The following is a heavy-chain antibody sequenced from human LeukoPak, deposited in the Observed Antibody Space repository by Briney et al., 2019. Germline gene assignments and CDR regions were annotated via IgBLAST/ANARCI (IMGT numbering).Heavy chain of an antibody. Sequence: GASVKVSCKASGYTFTSYDINWVRQATGQGLEWMGWMNPNSGDTSYAREFQDRVTMTRDTSLNTAYMELSRLRSDDTAVYFCARRPINCIIANCYVDYWGQGTLVTVSS. CDR3: ARRPINCIIANCYVDY. CDR2: MNPNSGDT. V-gene: IGHV1-8*01. D-gene: IGHD3-3*02. CDR1: GYTFTSYD. J-gene: IGHJ4*02.